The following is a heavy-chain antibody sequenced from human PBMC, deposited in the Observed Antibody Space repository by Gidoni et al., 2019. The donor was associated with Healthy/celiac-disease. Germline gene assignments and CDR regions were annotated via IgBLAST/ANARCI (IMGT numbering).Heavy chain of an antibody. Sequence: EVQLVESGGGLVKPGGSLRLSCAASGFTFSSYSMNWVRQAPGKGLEWVSSISSSSSYIYYADSVKGRFTISRDNAKNSLYLQMNSLRAEDTAVYYRATPWSGSYYGVSGYWGQGTLVTVSS. CDR3: ATPWSGSYYGVSGY. V-gene: IGHV3-21*01. D-gene: IGHD1-26*01. CDR1: GFTFSSYS. J-gene: IGHJ4*02. CDR2: ISSSSSYI.